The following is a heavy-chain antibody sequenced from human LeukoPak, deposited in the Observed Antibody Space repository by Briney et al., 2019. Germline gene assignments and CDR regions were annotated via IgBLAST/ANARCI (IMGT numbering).Heavy chain of an antibody. V-gene: IGHV1-8*02. D-gene: IGHD6-19*01. CDR1: GYTFTSYY. J-gene: IGHJ6*02. Sequence: GASVKVSCKASGYTFTSYYMHWVRQAPGQGLEWMGWMNPNSGNTGYAQKFQGRVTMTRNTSISTAYMELSSLRSEDTAVYYCARVGSSGWLYYYYGMDVWGQGTTVTVSS. CDR2: MNPNSGNT. CDR3: ARVGSSGWLYYYYGMDV.